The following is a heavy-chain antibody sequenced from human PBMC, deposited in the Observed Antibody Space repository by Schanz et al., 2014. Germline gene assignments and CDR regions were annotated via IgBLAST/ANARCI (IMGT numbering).Heavy chain of an antibody. CDR2: ISNDGSIK. V-gene: IGHV3-30-3*01. CDR1: GFTFSSYA. CDR3: AKDLLYGAPMPLNHLDY. Sequence: QVQLLQFGGGVVQPGRSLRLSCAASGFTFSSYAMHWVRQAPGKGLEWVALISNDGSIKYYADSVEGRFTISRDNSKNTLDLQMNSLRAEDTAVYYCAKDLLYGAPMPLNHLDYWGQGTLVTVSS. J-gene: IGHJ4*02. D-gene: IGHD2-2*01.